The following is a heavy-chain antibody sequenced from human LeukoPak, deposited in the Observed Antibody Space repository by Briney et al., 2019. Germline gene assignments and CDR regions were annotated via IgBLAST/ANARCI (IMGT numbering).Heavy chain of an antibody. CDR2: ISYSSSYI. D-gene: IGHD3-10*01. Sequence: GGSLRLSCAASGFTVSSNYMSWVRQAPGKGLEWVSSISYSSSYIYYADSVKGRFTISRDNAKNSLYLQMNSLRAEDTAVYYCARGSFDGSGSYPNWFDPWGQGTLVTVSS. CDR1: GFTVSSNY. J-gene: IGHJ5*02. CDR3: ARGSFDGSGSYPNWFDP. V-gene: IGHV3-21*01.